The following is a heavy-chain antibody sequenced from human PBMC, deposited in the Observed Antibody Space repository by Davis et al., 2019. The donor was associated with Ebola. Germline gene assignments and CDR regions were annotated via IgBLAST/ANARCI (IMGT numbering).Heavy chain of an antibody. V-gene: IGHV4-59*12. J-gene: IGHJ4*02. CDR1: GGSISSYY. CDR2: VHDSGST. CDR3: ARGDSYYDPGGYYAGPEAPDH. D-gene: IGHD3-22*01. Sequence: SETLSLTCTVSGGSISSYYWSWIRQPPGKGLEWIGYVHDSGSTNYKLSLESRVAISIDTSKNQFSLHLSSVTAADTAVYYCARGDSYYDPGGYYAGPEAPDHWGQGTLVSVSS.